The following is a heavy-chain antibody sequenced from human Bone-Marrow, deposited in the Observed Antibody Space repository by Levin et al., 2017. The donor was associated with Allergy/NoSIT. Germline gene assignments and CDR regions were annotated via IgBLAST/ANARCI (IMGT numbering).Heavy chain of an antibody. Sequence: GGSLRLSCAASGFTFSSYWMSWVRQAPGKGLEWVANIKQDGSEKYYVDSVKGRFTISRDNAKNSLYLQMNSLRAEDTAVYYCAREVIGSGWYLDDYWGQGTLVTVSS. J-gene: IGHJ4*02. CDR2: IKQDGSEK. D-gene: IGHD6-19*01. CDR1: GFTFSSYW. V-gene: IGHV3-7*01. CDR3: AREVIGSGWYLDDY.